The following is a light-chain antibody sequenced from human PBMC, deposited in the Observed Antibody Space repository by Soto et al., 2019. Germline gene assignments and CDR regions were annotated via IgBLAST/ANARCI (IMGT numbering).Light chain of an antibody. CDR2: GAS. Sequence: EIVLTKSPCALSSSPRERATLSCRASQSVSSSYLAWYQQRPGQAPRLLIYGASSRATGIPDRFSGSGSGTDFTLTISRLEPEDFAVYYCQQYGSRRVGQGSKVDIK. CDR1: QSVSSSY. J-gene: IGKJ1*01. CDR3: QQYGSRR. V-gene: IGKV3-20*01.